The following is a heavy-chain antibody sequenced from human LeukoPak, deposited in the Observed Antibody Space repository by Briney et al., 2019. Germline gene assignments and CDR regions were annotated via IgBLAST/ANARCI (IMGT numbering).Heavy chain of an antibody. D-gene: IGHD1-26*01. CDR2: IYYSGTT. CDR1: GGSISSSSFY. Sequence: SETLSLTCTVSGGSISSSSFYWGWIRQPPGKGLEWIGSIYYSGTTFYNPSLKSRVTISVDTSKNQFSLKLSSVTAADTAVYYCARQKRVGATRPRTGYYYYYGMDVWGQGTTVTVSS. V-gene: IGHV4-39*01. CDR3: ARQKRVGATRPRTGYYYYYGMDV. J-gene: IGHJ6*02.